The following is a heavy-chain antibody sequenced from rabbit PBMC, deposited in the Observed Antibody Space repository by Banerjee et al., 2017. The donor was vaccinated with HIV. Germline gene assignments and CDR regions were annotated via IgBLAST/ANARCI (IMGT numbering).Heavy chain of an antibody. J-gene: IGHJ4*01. CDR2: IVTGDGNT. V-gene: IGHV1S43*01. CDR1: GFSFSSGYD. D-gene: IGHD1-1*01. CDR3: ARNMGYGSSSGYYGL. Sequence: QQQLEESGGGLVKPEGSLTLTCKASGFSFSSGYDMCWVRQAPGKGLEWIACIVTGDGNTGYASWVNGRFTISLDNAQNTVFLQMTSLTAADTATYFCARNMGYGSSSGYYGLWGPGTLVTVS.